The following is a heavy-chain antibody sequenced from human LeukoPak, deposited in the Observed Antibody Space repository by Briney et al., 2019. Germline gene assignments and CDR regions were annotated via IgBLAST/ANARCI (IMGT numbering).Heavy chain of an antibody. CDR1: GFTFSSYA. V-gene: IGHV3-30-3*01. CDR3: ASSITMIPINAFDI. D-gene: IGHD3-22*01. Sequence: PGGSLRLSCAASGFTFSSYAMHWVRQAPGKGLEWVAVISYDGSNKYYADSVKGRSTISRDNSKNTLYLQMNSLRAEDTAVYYCASSITMIPINAFDIWGQGTMVTVSS. J-gene: IGHJ3*02. CDR2: ISYDGSNK.